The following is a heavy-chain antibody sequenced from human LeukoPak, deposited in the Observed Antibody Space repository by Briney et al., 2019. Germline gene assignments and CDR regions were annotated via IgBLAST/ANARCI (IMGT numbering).Heavy chain of an antibody. CDR1: GYTFTSYA. J-gene: IGHJ5*02. CDR2: INAGNGNT. D-gene: IGHD3-10*01. V-gene: IGHV1-3*01. Sequence: VASVKVSCKASGYTFTSYAMHWVRRAPGQRLEWMGWINAGNGNTKYSQKFQGGVPITRDTSASTAYMELSSLRSEDTAVYYCARDRITMVRGVNWFDPWGQGTLVTVSS. CDR3: ARDRITMVRGVNWFDP.